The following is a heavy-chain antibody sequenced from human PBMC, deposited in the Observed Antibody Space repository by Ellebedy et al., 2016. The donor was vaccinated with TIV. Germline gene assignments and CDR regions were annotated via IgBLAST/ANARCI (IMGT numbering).Heavy chain of an antibody. J-gene: IGHJ4*02. CDR2: IIPILGIA. V-gene: IGHV1-69*04. D-gene: IGHD3-10*01. Sequence: AASVKVSCKASGYTFTSYGISWVRQAPGQGLEWMGRIIPILGIANYAQKFQGRVTITRDTSASTAYMELSSLRSEDTAVYYCARDSGNTMVRGVMGVADYWGQGTLVTVSS. CDR1: GYTFTSYG. CDR3: ARDSGNTMVRGVMGVADY.